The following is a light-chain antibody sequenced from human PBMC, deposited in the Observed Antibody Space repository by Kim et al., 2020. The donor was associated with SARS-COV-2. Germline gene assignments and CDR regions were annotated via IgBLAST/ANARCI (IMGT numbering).Light chain of an antibody. J-gene: IGLJ3*02. CDR2: RNN. Sequence: GQRVTVSCSGSTSDIGGDYVYWYHQLPGTAPKRLIYRNNQRPSGVPDRFSVSKSGTSASLAISGLRSDDEADYYCATWDDSLNGPVFGGGTQLTVL. CDR1: TSDIGGDY. CDR3: ATWDDSLNGPV. V-gene: IGLV1-47*01.